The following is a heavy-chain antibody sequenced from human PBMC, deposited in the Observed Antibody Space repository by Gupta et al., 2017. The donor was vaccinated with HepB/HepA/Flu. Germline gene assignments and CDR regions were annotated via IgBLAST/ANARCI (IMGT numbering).Heavy chain of an antibody. D-gene: IGHD4-17*01. CDR2: ISYDETDK. V-gene: IGHV3-30*18. Sequence: QVQLVESGGGVVQPGRSLRLSCAASEFTFKNFGMHWVGQAPGKGLQWVAVISYDETDKIYADYVKGRFTISRDNSKNTLYLEMNSLRVEDTAVYYCAKDRNYGDYGLSASYNYGMDVWGQGTTVTVSS. CDR1: EFTFKNFG. J-gene: IGHJ6*02. CDR3: AKDRNYGDYGLSASYNYGMDV.